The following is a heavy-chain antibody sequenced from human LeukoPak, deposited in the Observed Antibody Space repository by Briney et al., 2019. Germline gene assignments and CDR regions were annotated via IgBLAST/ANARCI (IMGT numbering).Heavy chain of an antibody. Sequence: SETLSLTCAVSGYSISSGYYWGWIRQPPGKGLEWIGSIYHSGSTYYNPSLKSRVTISVDTSKNQFSLKLSSVTAADTAVYYRARVKYYYGSGSLSWFDPWGQGTLVTVSS. CDR3: ARVKYYYGSGSLSWFDP. D-gene: IGHD3-10*01. CDR2: IYHSGST. J-gene: IGHJ5*02. V-gene: IGHV4-38-2*01. CDR1: GYSISSGYY.